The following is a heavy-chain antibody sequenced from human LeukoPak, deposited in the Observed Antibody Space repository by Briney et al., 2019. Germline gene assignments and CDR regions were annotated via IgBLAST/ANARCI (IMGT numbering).Heavy chain of an antibody. CDR3: TTAGYIVVVPAAKDYGMDV. V-gene: IGHV3-15*01. J-gene: IGHJ6*02. CDR1: GFTFSNAW. D-gene: IGHD2-2*01. Sequence: GGSLRLSCAASGFTFSNAWMSWVRQAPGKGLEWVGRIKSKTDGGTTDYAAPVKGRFTISRDDSKNTLYLQMSSLKTEDTAVYYCTTAGYIVVVPAAKDYGMDVWGQGTTVTVSS. CDR2: IKSKTDGGTT.